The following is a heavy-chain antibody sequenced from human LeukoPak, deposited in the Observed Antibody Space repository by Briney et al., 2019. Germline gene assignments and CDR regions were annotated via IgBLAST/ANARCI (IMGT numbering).Heavy chain of an antibody. J-gene: IGHJ3*02. Sequence: NPSETLSLTCTVSGGSISSYYWSWVRQPPGKGLEWIGYIYYSGSTNYNPSLKSRVTISVDTSKNQFSLKLSSVTAADTAVYYCARLYHSAAAGASGSAFDIWGQGTMVTVSS. V-gene: IGHV4-59*08. D-gene: IGHD6-13*01. CDR1: GGSISSYY. CDR2: IYYSGST. CDR3: ARLYHSAAAGASGSAFDI.